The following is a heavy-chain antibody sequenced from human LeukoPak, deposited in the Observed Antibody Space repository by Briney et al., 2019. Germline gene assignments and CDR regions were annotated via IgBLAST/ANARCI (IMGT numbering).Heavy chain of an antibody. V-gene: IGHV4-59*08. CDR2: MYHIGGT. Sequence: PSETLSLTCTVSSGSISRDYWHWIRQSPGKGLEWIGYMYHIGGTNYNPSLKSRVTISVDTSKKQFFLKLTSVTATDTAVYYCARQISPYGMDVWGQGTTVIVSS. J-gene: IGHJ6*02. CDR1: SGSISRDY. CDR3: ARQISPYGMDV. D-gene: IGHD2/OR15-2a*01.